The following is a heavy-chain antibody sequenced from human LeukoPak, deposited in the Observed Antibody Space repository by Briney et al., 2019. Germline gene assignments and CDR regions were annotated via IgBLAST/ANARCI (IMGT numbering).Heavy chain of an antibody. Sequence: QPGGSLRLSCAASGFTFSSYGMHWVRQAPGKGLEWVAVISYDGSNKYYADSVKGRFTISRDNSKNTLYLQMNSLRAEDTAVYYCANLYGDYPDYWGQGTLVTVSS. D-gene: IGHD4-17*01. CDR3: ANLYGDYPDY. CDR1: GFTFSSYG. CDR2: ISYDGSNK. J-gene: IGHJ4*02. V-gene: IGHV3-30*18.